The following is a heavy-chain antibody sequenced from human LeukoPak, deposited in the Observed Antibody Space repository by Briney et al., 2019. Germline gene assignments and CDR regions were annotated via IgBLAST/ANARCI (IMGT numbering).Heavy chain of an antibody. CDR3: AELGITMIGGV. D-gene: IGHD3-10*02. CDR2: INWNGGST. Sequence: GGSLRLSCAASGFIFSNYWMSWVRQAPGKGLEWVSGINWNGGSTGYADSVKGRFTISRDNAKNSLYLQTNSLRAEDTAVYYCAELGITMIGGVWGKGTTVTISS. CDR1: GFIFSNYW. J-gene: IGHJ6*04. V-gene: IGHV3-20*04.